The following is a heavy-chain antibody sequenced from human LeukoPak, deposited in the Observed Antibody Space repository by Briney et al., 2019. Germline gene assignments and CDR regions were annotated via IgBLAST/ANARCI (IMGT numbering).Heavy chain of an antibody. Sequence: SETLSLTCSVSGASVSSYYWSWVRRSPDKGLEWIGYVYHSGSGSNPSLQSRVTISQDTSRNQFSLKMTSVTAADTAVYYCAKLLGEEYWGQGTLVVVSS. CDR3: AKLLGEEY. D-gene: IGHD6-6*01. J-gene: IGHJ4*02. CDR2: VYHSGS. V-gene: IGHV4-59*02. CDR1: GASVSSYY.